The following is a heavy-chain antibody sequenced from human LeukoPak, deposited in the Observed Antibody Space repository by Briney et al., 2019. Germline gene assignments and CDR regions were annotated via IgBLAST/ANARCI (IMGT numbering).Heavy chain of an antibody. V-gene: IGHV3-7*01. CDR1: GFTIGRLW. CDR2: IREDGSER. J-gene: IGHJ4*02. Sequence: GGSLRLSCAASGFTIGRLWVNWVRQAPGKGLEWVANIREDGSERHYVDSVKGRFTISRDNAINSLYLQMSSPPADDTAVYYCVSGHYNDYRSQGTLVTVSS. CDR3: VSGHYNDY.